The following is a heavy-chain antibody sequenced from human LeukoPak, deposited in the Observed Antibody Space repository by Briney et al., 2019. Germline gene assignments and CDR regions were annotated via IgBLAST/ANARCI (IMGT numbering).Heavy chain of an antibody. J-gene: IGHJ4*02. V-gene: IGHV3-53*01. CDR3: ARLLYYYDSSIYQRYFDY. Sequence: PGGSLRLSCAASGFTVSSNYMNWVRQAPGEGLEWVSIIYSGGNTHYADSVKGRFTISRDNSQNTLYLQINSLRPEDTAVYYCARLLYYYDSSIYQRYFDYWGQGTLVTVSS. CDR2: IYSGGNT. CDR1: GFTVSSNY. D-gene: IGHD3-22*01.